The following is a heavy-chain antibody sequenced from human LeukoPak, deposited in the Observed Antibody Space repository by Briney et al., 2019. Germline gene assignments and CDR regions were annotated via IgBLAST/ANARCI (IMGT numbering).Heavy chain of an antibody. CDR3: ARQDTSSYPADY. D-gene: IGHD1-26*01. CDR2: VYYSGST. Sequence: SETLSLTCTVSGGSISSYYWSWIRQPPGYGLDWIGNVYYSGSTNYNPSLESRVTISVDTSKNYFFLKLNSVTAADTAVYYCARQDTSSYPADYWGQGTLVTVSS. CDR1: GGSISSYY. J-gene: IGHJ4*02. V-gene: IGHV4-59*08.